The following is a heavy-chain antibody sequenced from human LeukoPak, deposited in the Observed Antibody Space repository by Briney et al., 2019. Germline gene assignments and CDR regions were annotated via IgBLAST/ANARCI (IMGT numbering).Heavy chain of an antibody. CDR1: GFTFDDYA. D-gene: IGHD6-19*01. CDR3: AKAPLGIAVAGTYFQH. V-gene: IGHV3-9*01. CDR2: ISWNSGSI. Sequence: GGSLRPSCAASGFTFDDYAMHWVRQAPGKGLEWVSGISWNSGSIGYADSVKGRFTISRDNAKNSLYLQMNSLRAEDTALYYCAKAPLGIAVAGTYFQHWGQGTLVTVSS. J-gene: IGHJ1*01.